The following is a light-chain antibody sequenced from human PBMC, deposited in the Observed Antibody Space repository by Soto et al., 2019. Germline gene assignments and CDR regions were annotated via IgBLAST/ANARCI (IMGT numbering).Light chain of an antibody. J-gene: IGKJ2*01. CDR2: GAS. CDR1: QIVSSSY. V-gene: IGKV3-20*01. Sequence: EIVLTQSPGTLSLSPGERATLSCRASQIVSSSYLAWYQQKRGQAPRLLIYGASSRATGIPDRFSGSGSGTDFTLTISRLQPEDFAFYYCQQYVSSPYTFGQGTKLEIK. CDR3: QQYVSSPYT.